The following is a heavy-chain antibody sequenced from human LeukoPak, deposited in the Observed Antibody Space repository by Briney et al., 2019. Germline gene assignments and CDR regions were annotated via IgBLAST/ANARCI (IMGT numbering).Heavy chain of an antibody. J-gene: IGHJ1*01. CDR3: ARGRGGDLEVAAAGHPAEYFQH. CDR1: GGSFSGYY. V-gene: IGHV4-34*01. Sequence: PSETLSLTCAVYGGSFSGYYWSWIRQPPGKGLEWIGEINHSGSTNYNPSLKSRVTISVDTSKNQFSLKLSSVTAADTAVYYCARGRGGDLEVAAAGHPAEYFQHWGQGTLVTVSS. D-gene: IGHD6-13*01. CDR2: INHSGST.